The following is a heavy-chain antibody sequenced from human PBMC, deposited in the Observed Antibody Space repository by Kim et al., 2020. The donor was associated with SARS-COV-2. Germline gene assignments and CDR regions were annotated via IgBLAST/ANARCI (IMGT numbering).Heavy chain of an antibody. CDR1: GGSFSGYY. Sequence: SETLSLTCAVYGGSFSGYYWSWIRQPPGKGLEWIGEINHSGSTNYNPSLKSRVTISVDTSKNQFSLKLSSVTAADTAVYYCARLPMVRGVSYYYYGMDVWGQWTTVTVSS. D-gene: IGHD3-10*01. CDR2: INHSGST. CDR3: ARLPMVRGVSYYYYGMDV. J-gene: IGHJ6*02. V-gene: IGHV4-34*01.